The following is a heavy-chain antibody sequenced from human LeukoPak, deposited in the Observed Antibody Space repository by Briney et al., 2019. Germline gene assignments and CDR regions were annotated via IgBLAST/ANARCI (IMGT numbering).Heavy chain of an antibody. CDR1: GYTFTSYG. J-gene: IGHJ4*02. CDR3: ARARESTVVTDFDY. D-gene: IGHD4-23*01. CDR2: ISAYNGNT. Sequence: ASVKVSCKASGYTFTSYGISWVRQAPGQGLEWMGWISAYNGNTNYAQKLQGRVTMTTDTSTSTAYMELRSLRSDDTAVYYCARARESTVVTDFDYWGQGTLVTVSS. V-gene: IGHV1-18*01.